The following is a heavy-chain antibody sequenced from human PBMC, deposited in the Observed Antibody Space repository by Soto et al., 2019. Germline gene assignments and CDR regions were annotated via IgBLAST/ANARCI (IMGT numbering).Heavy chain of an antibody. CDR2: IWYDGSNK. CDR3: AAATTWNFHFPY. J-gene: IGHJ4*02. V-gene: IGHV3-33*03. CDR1: GFTISNHG. D-gene: IGHD1-7*01. Sequence: QAQLVESGGGVVQPGTSLRLSCAASGFTISNHGMHWVRQAPGKGLEWLANIWYDGSNKFYAESVKGRFSISKDNSQKTIYLQMSTPRAEDTAVYYCAAATTWNFHFPYWGQGTQVTVSS.